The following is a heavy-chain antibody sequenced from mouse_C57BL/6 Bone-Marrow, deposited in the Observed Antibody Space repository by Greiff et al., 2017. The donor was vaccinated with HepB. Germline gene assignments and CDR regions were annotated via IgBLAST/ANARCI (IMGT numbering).Heavy chain of an antibody. CDR1: GFTFSSYG. Sequence: EVKLMESGGDLVKPGGSLKLSCAASGFTFSSYGMSWVRQTPDKRLEWVATISSGGSYTYYPDSVKGRFTISRDNAKNTLYLQMSSLKSEDTAMYYCARRDYYGSSYEYLDVWGTGTTVTVSS. CDR2: ISSGGSYT. J-gene: IGHJ1*03. D-gene: IGHD1-1*01. CDR3: ARRDYYGSSYEYLDV. V-gene: IGHV5-6*02.